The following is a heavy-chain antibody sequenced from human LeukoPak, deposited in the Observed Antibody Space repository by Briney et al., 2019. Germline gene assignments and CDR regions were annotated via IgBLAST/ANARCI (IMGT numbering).Heavy chain of an antibody. D-gene: IGHD6-19*01. V-gene: IGHV3-30*18. J-gene: IGHJ4*02. CDR3: AKDPPSSGWYYRMDY. Sequence: GGSLRLSCASSGFTFSSYSMHWVRQAPGKGLEWVAVISYDGSNKYYADSVKGRFTISRDNSKNTLYLQMNSLRAEDTAVYYCAKDPPSSGWYYRMDYWGQGTLVTVSS. CDR1: GFTFSSYS. CDR2: ISYDGSNK.